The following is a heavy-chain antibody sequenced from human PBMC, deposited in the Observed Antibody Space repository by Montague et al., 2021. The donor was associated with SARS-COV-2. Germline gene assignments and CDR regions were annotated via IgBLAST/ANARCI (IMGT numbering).Heavy chain of an antibody. D-gene: IGHD3-10*01. CDR2: IYYSGGI. CDR3: ARAVSVRRAVNWFDP. J-gene: IGHJ5*02. V-gene: IGHV4-59*11. CDR1: GGSMSDHY. Sequence: SETLSLTCTGSGGSMSDHYWAWIRQPPGKGLEWLAYIYYSGGINSNASLKSRVSMSVDTSKNQFSLKLTSVTAADTAVYYCARAVSVRRAVNWFDPWGQGTLDTVSS.